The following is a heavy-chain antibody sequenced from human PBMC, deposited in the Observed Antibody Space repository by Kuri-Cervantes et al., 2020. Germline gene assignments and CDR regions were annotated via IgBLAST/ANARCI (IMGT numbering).Heavy chain of an antibody. Sequence: SVKVSCKASGGTFSSSAISWVRQAPGQGLEWMGGIIPIFGTANYAQKFQGRVTITADESTSTAYMELSSLRSEDTAVYYCATHVDIVATITPVLYYYYYGVDVWGQGTTVTVSS. V-gene: IGHV1-69*13. CDR3: ATHVDIVATITPVLYYYYYGVDV. CDR1: GGTFSSSA. CDR2: IIPIFGTA. D-gene: IGHD5-12*01. J-gene: IGHJ6*02.